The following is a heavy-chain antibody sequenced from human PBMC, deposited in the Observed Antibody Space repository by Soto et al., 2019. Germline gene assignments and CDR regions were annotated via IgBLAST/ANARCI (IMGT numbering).Heavy chain of an antibody. CDR2: INAANGNT. V-gene: IGHV1-3*01. D-gene: IGHD3-22*01. J-gene: IGHJ4*02. CDR3: ARVSFETSGYADY. Sequence: QVHLVQSGAEVKKPGASVKVSCKASGYIFSTYTMHWVRQAPGQRLEWMGWINAANGNTTYSQNFQGRATISRDTSASTAYLELSSLRSEDTAVYYCARVSFETSGYADYWGQGTLVTVSS. CDR1: GYIFSTYT.